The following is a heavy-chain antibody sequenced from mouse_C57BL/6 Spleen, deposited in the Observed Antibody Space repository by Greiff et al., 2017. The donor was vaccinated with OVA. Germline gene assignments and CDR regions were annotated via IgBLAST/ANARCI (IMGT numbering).Heavy chain of an antibody. CDR3: GVYYNFDY. J-gene: IGHJ2*01. D-gene: IGHD1-1*01. CDR2: IDPSDSYT. CDR1: GYTFTSYW. V-gene: IGHV1-50*01. Sequence: VQLQQPGAELVKPGASVKLSCKASGYTFTSYWMQWVKQRPGQGLEWIGEIDPSDSYTNYNQKFKGKATLTVDTSSSTAYMQLSSLTSEDSAVYYCGVYYNFDYWGQGTTLTVSS.